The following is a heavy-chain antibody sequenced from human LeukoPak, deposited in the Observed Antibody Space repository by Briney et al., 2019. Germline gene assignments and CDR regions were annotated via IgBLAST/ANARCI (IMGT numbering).Heavy chain of an antibody. V-gene: IGHV3-30*18. J-gene: IGHJ4*02. Sequence: GGSLRLSCAASGFTFSSYGMHWVRQAPGKGLEWVAVISYDGSNKYYADSVKGRFTISRDNSKNTLYLQMNSLRAEDTAVYYCAKDWGYYEFDYWGQGTLVTVSS. CDR2: ISYDGSNK. D-gene: IGHD3-3*01. CDR1: GFTFSSYG. CDR3: AKDWGYYEFDY.